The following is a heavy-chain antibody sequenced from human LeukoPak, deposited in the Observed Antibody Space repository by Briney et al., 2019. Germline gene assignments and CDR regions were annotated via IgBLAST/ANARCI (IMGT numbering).Heavy chain of an antibody. D-gene: IGHD3-16*01. CDR2: ITPNRGGT. V-gene: IGHV1-2*04. CDR1: GYTFTDYY. Sequence: EASVKVSCKASGYTFTDYYIHWVRQAPGQGFEWMGWITPNRGGTNYAQKFQDWVTMTRDRSISTAYLQLRNLKFDDAAVYYCALERGASDSFSIWGQGTMVTVSS. CDR3: ALERGASDSFSI. J-gene: IGHJ3*02.